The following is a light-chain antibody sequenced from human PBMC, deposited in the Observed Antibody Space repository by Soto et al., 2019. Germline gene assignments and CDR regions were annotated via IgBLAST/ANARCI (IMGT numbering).Light chain of an antibody. J-gene: IGKJ2*01. CDR2: DAS. V-gene: IGKV3-11*01. CDR3: QQRSNWPPVYT. CDR1: QSVSSY. Sequence: EIVLTQSPATLSLSPGERATLSCRASQSVSSYLAWYQQKPGQAPRLLIYDASNRAAGIPARFSGSGSGTDFTLTISSLEPGDFAVYYCQQRSNWPPVYTFGQGTKVDIK.